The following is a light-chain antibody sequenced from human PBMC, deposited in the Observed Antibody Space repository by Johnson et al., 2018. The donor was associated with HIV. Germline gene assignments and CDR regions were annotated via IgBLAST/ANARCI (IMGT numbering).Light chain of an antibody. J-gene: IGLJ1*01. V-gene: IGLV1-51*01. CDR3: GTWDSSLNAYV. CDR1: SSNIGKNY. CDR2: DNN. Sequence: QSVLTQPPSMSAAPGQKVTISCSGSSSNIGKNYVSWYQQFPGTVPKLLIYDNNKRPSGIPDRVSGSKSGTLATLGITGLQTGDEADYYCGTWDSSLNAYVFGTGTKVTVL.